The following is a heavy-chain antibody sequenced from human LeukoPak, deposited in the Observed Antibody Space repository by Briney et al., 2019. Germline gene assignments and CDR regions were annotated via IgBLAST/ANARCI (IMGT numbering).Heavy chain of an antibody. CDR2: ISGSGASA. J-gene: IGHJ3*02. CDR3: AKPRDYYDTVEAFDI. D-gene: IGHD3-22*01. CDR1: GFTFSNHA. Sequence: GGSLRLSCEGTGFTFSNHAMSWVRQAPGKGLEWISVISGSGASAYYADSVRGRFIISRDNSKNTLYLQMNSLRAEDTAVYYCAKPRDYYDTVEAFDIWGQGTMVTVSS. V-gene: IGHV3-23*01.